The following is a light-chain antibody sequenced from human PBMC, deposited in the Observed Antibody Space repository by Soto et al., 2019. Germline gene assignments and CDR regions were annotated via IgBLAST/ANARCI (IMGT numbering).Light chain of an antibody. J-gene: IGKJ2*01. CDR1: QSVSSY. Sequence: EIVLTQSPATLSLSPGERATLSCRASQSVSSYLAWYQKKPGQAPRLLIYDASNRATGIPARFSGSGSGTDFTLTISSLEPEDFAVYYCQRRSNWPYTFGQGTKLEIK. CDR3: QRRSNWPYT. CDR2: DAS. V-gene: IGKV3-11*01.